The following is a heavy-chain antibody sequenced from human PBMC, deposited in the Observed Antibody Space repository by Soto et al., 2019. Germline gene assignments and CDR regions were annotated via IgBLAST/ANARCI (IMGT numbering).Heavy chain of an antibody. V-gene: IGHV3-23*01. CDR2: ISGSGGST. J-gene: IGHJ5*02. Sequence: GGSLRLSCAASGFTFSSYAMSWVRQAPGKGLEWVSAISGSGGSTYYADSVKGRFTISRDNSKNTLYLQMNSLRAEDTAVYYCAKGPAHYYDSSGYDPPPFDPWGQGTLVTVSS. CDR1: GFTFSSYA. CDR3: AKGPAHYYDSSGYDPPPFDP. D-gene: IGHD3-22*01.